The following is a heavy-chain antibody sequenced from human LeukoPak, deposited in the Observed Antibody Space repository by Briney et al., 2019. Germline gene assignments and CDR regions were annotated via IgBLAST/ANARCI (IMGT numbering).Heavy chain of an antibody. CDR3: ASWPGGWYGEDS. Sequence: QTGGSLILSCAASGVTVSNNFMSWVRQAPGKGLEWVSVIYGGGSTYYADSVKGRFTISRDTSKNTLYLQMNSLRAEDTAVYYCASWPGGWYGEDSWGQGTLVTVSS. V-gene: IGHV3-53*01. D-gene: IGHD6-19*01. CDR2: IYGGGST. J-gene: IGHJ4*02. CDR1: GVTVSNNF.